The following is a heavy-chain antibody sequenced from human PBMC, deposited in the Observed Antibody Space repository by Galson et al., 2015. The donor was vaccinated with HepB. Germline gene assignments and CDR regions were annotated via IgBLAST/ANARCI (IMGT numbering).Heavy chain of an antibody. D-gene: IGHD5-24*01. Sequence: SLRLSCAASGFTFSSYGMHWVRQAPGKGLEWVAFIRYDGNNKYYADSVKGRFTISRDNSKNTLYLQMNSLRAEDTAVYYCAPPNWDYWGQGTLVTVSS. V-gene: IGHV3-30*02. CDR3: APPNWDY. J-gene: IGHJ4*02. CDR2: IRYDGNNK. CDR1: GFTFSSYG.